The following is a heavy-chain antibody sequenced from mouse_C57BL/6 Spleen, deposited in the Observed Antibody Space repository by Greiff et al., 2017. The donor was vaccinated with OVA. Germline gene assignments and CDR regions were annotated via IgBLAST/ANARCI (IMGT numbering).Heavy chain of an antibody. CDR2: IHPNSGST. D-gene: IGHD4-1*01. Sequence: QVQLQQPGAELVKPGASVKLSCKASGYTFTSYWMHWVKQRPGQGLEWIGMIHPNSGSTNYNEKFKSKATLTVDKSSSTAYMQLSSLTSEDSAVYYCASGGTGTSFAYWGQGTLVTVSA. CDR1: GYTFTSYW. J-gene: IGHJ3*01. V-gene: IGHV1-64*01. CDR3: ASGGTGTSFAY.